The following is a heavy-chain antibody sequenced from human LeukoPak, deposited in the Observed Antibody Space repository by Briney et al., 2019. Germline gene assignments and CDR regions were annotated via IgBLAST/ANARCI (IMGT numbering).Heavy chain of an antibody. CDR2: ISSSSRYI. Sequence: PGGSLRLSCAASGFTFSSYSMNWVRQAPGKGLEWVSSISSSSRYIYYADSVKGRFTISRDNAKNSLYLQMNSLRAEDTAVYYCASGPEYSSSHLLLDQTTTPTGDWGQGTLVTVSS. D-gene: IGHD6-13*01. J-gene: IGHJ4*02. CDR3: ASGPEYSSSHLLLDQTTTPTGD. V-gene: IGHV3-21*01. CDR1: GFTFSSYS.